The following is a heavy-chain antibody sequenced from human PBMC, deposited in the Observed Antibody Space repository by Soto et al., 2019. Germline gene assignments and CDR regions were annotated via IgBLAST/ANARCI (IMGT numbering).Heavy chain of an antibody. D-gene: IGHD2-15*01. J-gene: IGHJ3*02. V-gene: IGHV3-23*01. CDR2: INGSGDRT. CDR3: AKSLGRGYCSGGNCLDAFDI. Sequence: PGGSLILSCAASGFTFSNYVMSWVRQAPGKGLEWVSTINGSGDRTHYADSVKGRFTISRDNSKNTLFLQMNSLRADDTAVYYCAKSLGRGYCSGGNCLDAFDIWGQGTMVTVSS. CDR1: GFTFSNYV.